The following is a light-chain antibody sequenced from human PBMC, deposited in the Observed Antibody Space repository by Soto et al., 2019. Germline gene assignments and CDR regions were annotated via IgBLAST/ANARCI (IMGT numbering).Light chain of an antibody. CDR2: DVT. CDR3: CSYAGSFTWV. CDR1: SSDVGGYIS. V-gene: IGLV2-11*01. J-gene: IGLJ3*02. Sequence: QSALTQPRSVSGSPGQSVTVSCTGTSSDVGGYISVSWYQQHPGKAPKLMIYDVTKRPSGVPDRFSGSKSGNTASLTISGLQAEDEADYYYCSYAGSFTWVFGGGTKVTVL.